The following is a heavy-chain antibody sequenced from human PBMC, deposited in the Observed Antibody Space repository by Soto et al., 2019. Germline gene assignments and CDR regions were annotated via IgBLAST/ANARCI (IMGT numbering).Heavy chain of an antibody. Sequence: SQTLSLTCTVSGRSISSYYWSWILQPPGKGLEWIGYIYYSGSTNYDPSLKSRVTISVDTSKNQFSLRLTSVTASDTAMYYCARHSGVAEDGTDWGQGTLVTVSS. D-gene: IGHD6-13*01. CDR2: IYYSGST. CDR1: GRSISSYY. CDR3: ARHSGVAEDGTD. J-gene: IGHJ1*01. V-gene: IGHV4-59*08.